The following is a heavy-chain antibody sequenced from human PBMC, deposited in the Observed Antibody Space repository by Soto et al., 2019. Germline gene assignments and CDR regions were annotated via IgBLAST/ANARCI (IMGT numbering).Heavy chain of an antibody. J-gene: IGHJ5*02. D-gene: IGHD3-10*02. CDR3: ARHVRGAVTMNWFDP. CDR2: VEYGGST. CDR1: GGSIISSNFY. V-gene: IGHV4-39*01. Sequence: QLQESGPGLVKPSETLSLTCTVSGGSIISSNFYWGWIRQPPGKGLEWIGSVEYGGSTYDNPSLKSRVTPPADPSKNQSSLKLTSVTAADTAIYYCARHVRGAVTMNWFDPWGHGTLVTVSS.